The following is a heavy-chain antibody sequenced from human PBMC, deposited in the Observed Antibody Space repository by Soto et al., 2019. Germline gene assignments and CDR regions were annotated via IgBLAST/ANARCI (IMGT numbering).Heavy chain of an antibody. D-gene: IGHD3-9*01. J-gene: IGHJ4*02. CDR2: MHTGGNEK. CDR3: ARDADTTGHYSHFDL. Sequence: QVQLVESGGGVVQPGGSLRLSCAASGFTFSYYGFHWVRQAPGKGLEWVAVMHTGGNEKYYVDSVKGRLTVSRGDSRNMVYLKMSGLRAEDTAEYFCARDADTTGHYSHFDLWGRGALVAVS. CDR1: GFTFSYYG. V-gene: IGHV3-33*08.